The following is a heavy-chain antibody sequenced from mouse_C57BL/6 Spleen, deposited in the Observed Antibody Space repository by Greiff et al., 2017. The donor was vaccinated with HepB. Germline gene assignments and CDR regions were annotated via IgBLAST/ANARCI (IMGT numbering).Heavy chain of an antibody. CDR1: GYTFTSYW. J-gene: IGHJ4*01. CDR2: INPSSGYT. V-gene: IGHV1-7*01. Sequence: VQLQESGAELAKPGASVKLSCKASGYTFTSYWMHWVKQRPGQGLEWIGYINPSSGYTKYNQKFKDKATLTADKSSSTAYMQLSSLTNEDSAVNDSARGRDYYAMDYWGQGTSVTVSS. CDR3: ARGRDYYAMDY.